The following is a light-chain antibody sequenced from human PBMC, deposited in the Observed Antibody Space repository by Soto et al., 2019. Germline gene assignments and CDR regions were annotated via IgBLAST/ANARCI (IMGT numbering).Light chain of an antibody. CDR3: TTFAPGRIYV. CDR1: SSDIGPYDY. Sequence: QSVLTQPASVSGSPGQSITISCSGASSDIGPYDYVSWYQHHPGRAPKLLIYEVSNRPSGVSYRFSGSKSGNTASLTISGLQAEDEGDYYCTTFAPGRIYVFGSGTKGHRP. J-gene: IGLJ1*01. V-gene: IGLV2-14*01. CDR2: EVS.